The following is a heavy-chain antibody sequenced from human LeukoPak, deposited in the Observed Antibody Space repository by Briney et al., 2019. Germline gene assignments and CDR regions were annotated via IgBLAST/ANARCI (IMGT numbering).Heavy chain of an antibody. CDR2: IRYDGSNK. CDR1: GFTFSSYG. J-gene: IGHJ4*02. D-gene: IGHD1-26*01. Sequence: GGSLRLSCAASGFTFSSYGMHWVRQAPGKGLEWVAFIRYDGSNKYYADSVKGRFTISRDNSKNTLYLQMNSLRAEDTAVYYCAKDLATFPLGYFDYWGLGTLVTVSS. V-gene: IGHV3-30*02. CDR3: AKDLATFPLGYFDY.